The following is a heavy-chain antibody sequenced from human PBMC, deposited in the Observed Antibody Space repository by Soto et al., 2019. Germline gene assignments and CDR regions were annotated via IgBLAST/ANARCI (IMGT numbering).Heavy chain of an antibody. J-gene: IGHJ3*02. D-gene: IGHD2-2*01. Sequence: SETLSLTCTVSGGSISSGDYYWSWIRQPPGKGLEWIGYIYYSGSTYYNPSLKSRVTISVDTSKNQFSLKLSSVTAADTAVYYCARAFLMDRGQPDIWGQGTTVTGSS. V-gene: IGHV4-30-4*01. CDR2: IYYSGST. CDR3: ARAFLMDRGQPDI. CDR1: GGSISSGDYY.